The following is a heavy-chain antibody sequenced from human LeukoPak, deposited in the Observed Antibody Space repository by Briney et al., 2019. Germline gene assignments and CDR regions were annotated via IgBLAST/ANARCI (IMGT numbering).Heavy chain of an antibody. CDR2: INPDSGGT. J-gene: IGHJ4*02. V-gene: IGHV1-2*02. Sequence: GASVKVSCKAFGYTFTGYYMHWVRQAPGQGLEWMGWINPDSGGTNFAQKFQGRVTMTRDTSISTAYMELSRLRSDDTAVYYCGRDFRDSLDYWGQGTLVTVSS. CDR1: GYTFTGYY. CDR3: GRDFRDSLDY.